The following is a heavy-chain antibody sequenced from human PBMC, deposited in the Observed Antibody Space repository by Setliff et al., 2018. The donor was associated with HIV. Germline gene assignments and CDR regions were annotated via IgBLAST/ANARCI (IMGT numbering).Heavy chain of an antibody. CDR1: GFTFSSYW. V-gene: IGHV3-74*01. J-gene: IGHJ4*02. Sequence: GGSLRLSCAASGFTFSSYWMHWVRQAPGKGLVWVSRINSDGSSTSYADSVKGRFTISRDNAKNSLYLQMNSLRAEDTALYYCVKMALAGTYLDYWGQGTLVTVSS. CDR3: VKMALAGTYLDY. CDR2: INSDGSST. D-gene: IGHD6-19*01.